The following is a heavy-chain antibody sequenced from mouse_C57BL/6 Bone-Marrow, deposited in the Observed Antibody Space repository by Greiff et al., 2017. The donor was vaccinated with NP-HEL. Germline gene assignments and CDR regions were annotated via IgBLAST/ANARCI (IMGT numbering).Heavy chain of an antibody. CDR2: IYIGNGYT. V-gene: IGHV1-58*01. D-gene: IGHD2-1*01. J-gene: IGHJ4*01. CDR3: SSPHLLWYYYAMDY. Sequence: VQLQQSGAELVRPGSSVKMSCKTSGYTFTSYGINWVKQRPGQGLEWIGYIYIGNGYTEYNEKFKGKATLTSDTSSSTAYMQLSSLTSVDSAIYFCSSPHLLWYYYAMDYWGQGTSVTVSS. CDR1: GYTFTSYG.